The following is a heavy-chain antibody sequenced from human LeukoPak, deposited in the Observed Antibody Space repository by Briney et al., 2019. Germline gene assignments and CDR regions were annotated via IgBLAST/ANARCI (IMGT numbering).Heavy chain of an antibody. J-gene: IGHJ4*02. V-gene: IGHV3-64*01. D-gene: IGHD3-10*01. CDR2: ISTDGGGA. CDR1: GFTFSDYA. Sequence: GGSLRLSCAASGFTFSDYAMHWVRQAPGRGLEYVSAISTDGGGAYYVNSVKGRFTISRDNSKNTLYLQMGSLRAEDMAVYYCARYGSGSYYHYWGQGALVTVSS. CDR3: ARYGSGSYYHY.